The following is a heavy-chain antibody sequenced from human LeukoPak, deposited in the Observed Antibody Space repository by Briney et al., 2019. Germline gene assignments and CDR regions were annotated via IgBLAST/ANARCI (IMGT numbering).Heavy chain of an antibody. CDR1: GFTFSSYW. J-gene: IGHJ4*02. CDR2: MKSTTDGGTT. Sequence: PGGSLRLYCAASGFTFSSYWMSWVRRAPGKGLEWVGRMKSTTDGGTTDYAAPVKGRFTISRDDSKNTLYLQMNSLKTEDTAVYYCTTESPHFDYWGQGTLVTVSS. CDR3: TTESPHFDY. V-gene: IGHV3-15*01.